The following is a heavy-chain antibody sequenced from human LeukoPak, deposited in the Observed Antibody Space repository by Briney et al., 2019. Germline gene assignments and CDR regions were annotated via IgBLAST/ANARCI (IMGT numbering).Heavy chain of an antibody. D-gene: IGHD6-13*01. J-gene: IGHJ6*02. CDR3: ARDPVYSSSWYSDYYYYYGMDV. V-gene: IGHV3-30-3*01. CDR1: GFTFSSYA. Sequence: PGGSLRLSCAASGFTFSSYAMHWVRQAPGKGLEWVAVISYDGSNKYYADSVKGRFTISRDNSKNTLYLQMNSLRAEDTAVYYCARDPVYSSSWYSDYYYYYGMDVWGQGTTVTVSS. CDR2: ISYDGSNK.